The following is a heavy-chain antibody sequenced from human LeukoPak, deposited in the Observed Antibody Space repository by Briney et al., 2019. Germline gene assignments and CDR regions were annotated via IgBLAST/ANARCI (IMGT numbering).Heavy chain of an antibody. CDR1: GYTFTGYY. D-gene: IGHD3-9*01. CDR2: INPNSGGT. CDR3: ASPNHYDILTGPTGIDNLDY. J-gene: IGHJ4*02. V-gene: IGHV1-2*02. Sequence: ASVKVSCKASGYTFTGYYMHWVRQAPGQGLEWMGWINPNSGGTNYAQKFQGRVTITADESTSTAYMELSSLRSEDTAVYYCASPNHYDILTGPTGIDNLDYWGQGTLVTVSS.